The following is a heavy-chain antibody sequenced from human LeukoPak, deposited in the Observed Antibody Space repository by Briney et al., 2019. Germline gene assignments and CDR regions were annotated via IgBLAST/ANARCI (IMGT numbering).Heavy chain of an antibody. V-gene: IGHV3-23*01. CDR3: AKHSYRVDSFTDY. CDR1: GFTFSTYA. J-gene: IGHJ4*02. Sequence: GGSLRLSCAASGFTFSTYAMSWVRQAPGKGLEWVSGISDSGGTTYYADSVKGRFTISRDNSKNTLYLQMNSLRAEDTAVYYYAKHSYRVDSFTDYWGQGTLVTVSS. D-gene: IGHD5-12*01. CDR2: ISDSGGTT.